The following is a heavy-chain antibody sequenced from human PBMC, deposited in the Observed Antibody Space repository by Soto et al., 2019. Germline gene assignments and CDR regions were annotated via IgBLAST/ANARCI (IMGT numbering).Heavy chain of an antibody. J-gene: IGHJ4*02. CDR3: ARDGSGSPPLY. V-gene: IGHV3-21*01. D-gene: IGHD3-10*01. CDR2: ISSSSAYI. CDR1: GFTFSYYT. Sequence: EVQLVESGGGLVKPGGSLRLSCAASGFTFSYYTMNWVRQAPGKGLEWVSSISSSSAYIYYADSVKGRFTVSRDHAKRSLYLQMNSLRAEDTAVYYCARDGSGSPPLYRGQGTLVTVSS.